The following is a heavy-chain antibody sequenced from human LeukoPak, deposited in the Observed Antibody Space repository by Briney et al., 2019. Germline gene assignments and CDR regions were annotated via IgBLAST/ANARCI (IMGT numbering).Heavy chain of an antibody. Sequence: PGGSLRLSCAASGFTFSDYWMIWVRQAPGKGLVWVSHIDGDGSSTTYADSVKGRFTISRDNAKNTLYLQLRSLRGEDTAVYYCARAAYNSSPDYWGQGTLVTASS. CDR3: ARAAYNSSPDY. D-gene: IGHD6-6*01. J-gene: IGHJ4*02. CDR1: GFTFSDYW. CDR2: IDGDGSST. V-gene: IGHV3-74*01.